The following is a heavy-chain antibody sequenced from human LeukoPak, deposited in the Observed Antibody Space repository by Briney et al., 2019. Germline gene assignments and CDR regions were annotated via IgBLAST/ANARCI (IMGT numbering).Heavy chain of an antibody. CDR3: AKDLKPPLGYCSSTSCYGLDY. D-gene: IGHD2-2*01. J-gene: IGHJ4*02. CDR1: GFAFSSYA. CDR2: ISGSGGST. Sequence: GGSLRLSCAASGFAFSSYAMSWVRQAPGKGLEWVSAISGSGGSTYYADSVKGRFTISRDNSKNTLYLQMNSLRAEDTAVYYCAKDLKPPLGYCSSTSCYGLDYWGKGTLVTVSS. V-gene: IGHV3-23*01.